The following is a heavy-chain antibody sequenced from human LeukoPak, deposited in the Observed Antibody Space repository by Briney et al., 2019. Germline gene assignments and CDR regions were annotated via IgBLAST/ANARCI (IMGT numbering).Heavy chain of an antibody. J-gene: IGHJ6*03. CDR1: GFSFDDYA. CDR3: AKGSTNGETYYYYYMDV. CDR2: ISWNSGSL. V-gene: IGHV3-9*03. Sequence: GGSLRLSCAASGFSFDDYAMHWVRQAPGKGLEWVAAISWNSGSLGYADSVKGRFTISRDNAKNSLYLQMNSLRAEDMALYYCAKGSTNGETYYYYYMDVWGKGTTVTVSS. D-gene: IGHD2-8*01.